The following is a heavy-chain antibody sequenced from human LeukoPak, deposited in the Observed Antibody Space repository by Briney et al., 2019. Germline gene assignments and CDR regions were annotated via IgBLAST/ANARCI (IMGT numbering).Heavy chain of an antibody. J-gene: IGHJ4*02. D-gene: IGHD5-24*01. Sequence: GRSLRLSCAASGFTFTTYSMNWVRQAPGKGLEWVSYISSDSSTIYFSDSVKGRFTISRDNAKNSPFLQMNSLRPDDTAVYYCARGGGMATIGPFDNWGQGTLVTVSS. V-gene: IGHV3-48*04. CDR1: GFTFTTYS. CDR3: ARGGGMATIGPFDN. CDR2: ISSDSSTI.